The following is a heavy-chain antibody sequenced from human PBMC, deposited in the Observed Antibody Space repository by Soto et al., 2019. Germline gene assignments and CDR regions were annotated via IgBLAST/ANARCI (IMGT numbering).Heavy chain of an antibody. CDR2: IIPIFGTA. CDR1: GGTFSSYA. CDR3: ARDYGLLWFGELSNWFDP. D-gene: IGHD3-10*01. V-gene: IGHV1-69*13. J-gene: IGHJ5*02. Sequence: SVKVSCKASGGTFSSYAISWVRQAPGQGLEWMGGIIPIFGTANYAQKFQGRVTITADESTSTAYMELSSLRSEDTAVYYCARDYGLLWFGELSNWFDPWGQGTLVTVSS.